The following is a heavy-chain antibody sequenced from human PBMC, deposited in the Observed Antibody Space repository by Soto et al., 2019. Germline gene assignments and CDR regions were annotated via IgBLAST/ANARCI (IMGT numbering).Heavy chain of an antibody. Sequence: PSETLSLTCTVSGGSISSGGYYWSWIRQHPGKGLEWIGYIYYSGSTYYNPSLKSRVTISVDTSKNQFSLKLSSVTAADTAVYYCARSSAAAVDYYYYSMDVWGQGTTVTVSS. CDR1: GGSISSGGYY. CDR3: ARSSAAAVDYYYYSMDV. V-gene: IGHV4-31*03. CDR2: IYYSGST. J-gene: IGHJ6*02. D-gene: IGHD6-13*01.